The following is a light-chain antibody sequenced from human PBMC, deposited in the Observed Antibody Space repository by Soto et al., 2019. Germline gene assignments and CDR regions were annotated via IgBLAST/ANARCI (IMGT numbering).Light chain of an antibody. CDR1: QNISSSH. J-gene: IGKJ1*01. V-gene: IGKV3-20*01. CDR2: GPS. Sequence: EIVLTQSPGTLSLSPGEIATLFCRAIQNISSSHIAWYQQKPVQAPRLLIHGPSTRATGIPDRFRGGGSGTDFTLSITGLEPEDFVVYYCHQFGNSPQTFGHGTKVEVK. CDR3: HQFGNSPQT.